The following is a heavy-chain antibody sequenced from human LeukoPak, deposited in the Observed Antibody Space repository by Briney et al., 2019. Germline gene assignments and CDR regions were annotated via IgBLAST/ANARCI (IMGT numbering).Heavy chain of an antibody. V-gene: IGHV3-23*01. CDR2: ISGSGGST. CDR1: GFTFSSYA. D-gene: IGHD3-3*01. J-gene: IGHJ4*02. Sequence: GRSLRLSCVVSGLTSGFTFSSYAMHWVRQAPGKGLEWVSAISGSGGSTYYADSVKGRFTISRDNSKNTLYLQMNSLRAEDTAVYYCAKELWGGDTIFDCWGQGTLVTVSS. CDR3: AKELWGGDTIFDC.